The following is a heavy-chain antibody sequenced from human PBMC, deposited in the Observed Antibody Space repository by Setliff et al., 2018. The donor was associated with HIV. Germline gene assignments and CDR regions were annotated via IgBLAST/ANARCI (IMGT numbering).Heavy chain of an antibody. CDR3: ARERGDCSSNTCYGTDY. J-gene: IGHJ4*02. Sequence: PGESLKISCKTSGHNFDGFWIAWVRQMPGKGLELMGIIFPGDSDTRYSPSLHGQVAISVDKSISTAYLQWSSLKASDTAMYYCARERGDCSSNTCYGTDYWGQGTLVTVSS. D-gene: IGHD2-2*01. CDR2: IFPGDSDT. V-gene: IGHV5-51*01. CDR1: GHNFDGFW.